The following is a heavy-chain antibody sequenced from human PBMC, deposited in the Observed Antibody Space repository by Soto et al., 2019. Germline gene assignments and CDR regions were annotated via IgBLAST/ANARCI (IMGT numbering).Heavy chain of an antibody. Sequence: SETLSLTCTVSGGSISNFYWSWIRQPPGKGLEWIGYIYYSGTTSYNPSLNSRVTISVDTSKNQFSLKLNSVTAADTAVYYCARESYYGSGATVVGYWGVGTLVT. CDR2: IYYSGTT. V-gene: IGHV4-59*01. D-gene: IGHD3-10*01. CDR1: GGSISNFY. CDR3: ARESYYGSGATVVGY. J-gene: IGHJ4*02.